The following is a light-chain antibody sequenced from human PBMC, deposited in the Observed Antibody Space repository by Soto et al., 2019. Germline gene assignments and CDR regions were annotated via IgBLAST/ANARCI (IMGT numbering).Light chain of an antibody. CDR1: SSDVGGDYY. V-gene: IGLV2-8*01. CDR3: SSYPXDTPYI. J-gene: IGLJ1*01. CDR2: EVN. Sequence: QSSLTQPPSASGSPVQSVTISCTGTSSDVGGDYYVSWYQQLPGKAPKLVIYEVNKRPSGFPERFSGSKSGNTASLTVSGLQAEDEADFYCSSYPXDTPYIFGTGTXVXV.